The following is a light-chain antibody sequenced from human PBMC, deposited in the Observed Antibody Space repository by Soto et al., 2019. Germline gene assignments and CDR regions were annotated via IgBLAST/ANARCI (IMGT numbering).Light chain of an antibody. V-gene: IGKV1-17*01. Sequence: DIQMTQSPSSLSASVGDRVTITCRASQDITNDLGWYQQKPGQAPKRLIYAASSLQSGVPSRFSGSGSGTEFTLTIRTLQPEDFATYYCLQHNSYPRTFGQGTKVEIK. J-gene: IGKJ1*01. CDR1: QDITND. CDR3: LQHNSYPRT. CDR2: AAS.